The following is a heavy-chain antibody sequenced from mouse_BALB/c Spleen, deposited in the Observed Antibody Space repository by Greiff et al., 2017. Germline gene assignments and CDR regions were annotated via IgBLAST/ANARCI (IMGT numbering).Heavy chain of an antibody. Sequence: EVQLQQSGPGLVKPSQSLSLTCSVTGYSITSGYYWNWIRQFPGNQLEWMGYISYDGSNNYNPSLKNRISITRDTSKNQFFLKLNSVTTEDTATYYCASWDGNFRMDYWGQGTSVTVSA. CDR1: GYSITSGYY. J-gene: IGHJ4*01. D-gene: IGHD2-1*01. V-gene: IGHV3-6*02. CDR3: ASWDGNFRMDY. CDR2: ISYDGSN.